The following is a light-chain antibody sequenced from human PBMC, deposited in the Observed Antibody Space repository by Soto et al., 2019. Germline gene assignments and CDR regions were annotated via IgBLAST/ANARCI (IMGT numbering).Light chain of an antibody. CDR1: QSLSSSY. J-gene: IGKJ1*01. V-gene: IGKV3-20*01. CDR3: QQYGSSPWT. CDR2: GAS. Sequence: PGERVTLSCRASQSLSSSYLTWYQQKPGQAPRLLIYGASTRATIIPARFSGSGSGTDFTLTISRLEPEDFAVYYCQQYGSSPWTFGQGTKVDIK.